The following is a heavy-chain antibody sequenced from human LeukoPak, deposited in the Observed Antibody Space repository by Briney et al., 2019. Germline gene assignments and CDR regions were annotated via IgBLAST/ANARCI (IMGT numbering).Heavy chain of an antibody. CDR3: ARGSGLAMAGSHFDE. J-gene: IGHJ4*02. D-gene: IGHD6-19*01. V-gene: IGHV4-30-2*01. CDR2: IYHSGST. Sequence: PSQTLSLTCAVSGGSISSGGYSWSWIRQPPGKGLEWIGYIYHSGSTYYNPSLKSRVTISVDRSKNQFSLKLSSVTAADTAVYYCARGSGLAMAGSHFDEWGQGSLVTVSS. CDR1: GGSISSGGYS.